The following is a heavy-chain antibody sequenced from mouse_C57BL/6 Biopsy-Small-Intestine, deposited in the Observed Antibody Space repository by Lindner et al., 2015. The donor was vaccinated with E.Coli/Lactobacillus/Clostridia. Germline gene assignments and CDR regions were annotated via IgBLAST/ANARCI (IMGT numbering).Heavy chain of an antibody. CDR3: ARFWAFAY. CDR2: INPGSGDT. J-gene: IGHJ3*01. Sequence: VQLQESGAELVRPETSVKVSCKASGYAFTNYLIEWVKQRPGQGLEWIGVINPGSGDTNYNEKFKGKATLTADKSSSTAYMQLSSLTSEDSAVYFCARFWAFAYWGQGTLVTVSA. CDR1: GYAFTNYL. V-gene: IGHV1-54*01.